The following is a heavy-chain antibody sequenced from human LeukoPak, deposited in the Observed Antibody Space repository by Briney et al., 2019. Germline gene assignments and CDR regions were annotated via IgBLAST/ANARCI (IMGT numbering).Heavy chain of an antibody. Sequence: SETLSLTCAVYGGSFSGYYWSWIRQPPGKGLEWIGEINHSGSTNYNPSLKSRVTISVDTSKNQFSLKLNSVTAADTAVYYCARLTLYYDILTGYSPKAYYFDYWGQGTLVTVSS. CDR2: INHSGST. V-gene: IGHV4-34*01. J-gene: IGHJ4*02. D-gene: IGHD3-9*01. CDR1: GGSFSGYY. CDR3: ARLTLYYDILTGYSPKAYYFDY.